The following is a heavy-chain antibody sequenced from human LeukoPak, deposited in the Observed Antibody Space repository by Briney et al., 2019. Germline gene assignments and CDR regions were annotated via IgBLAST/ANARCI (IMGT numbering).Heavy chain of an antibody. CDR1: GFTLSTNA. CDR3: AKDISLAAAGLDY. D-gene: IGHD6-13*01. Sequence: GGSLRLSCLTSGFTLSTNAMSWVRQAPGKRLEWISGISGSGASTYYADSVKGRFTISRDDSRNTLYLQMNSLRGDDTAVYYCAKDISLAAAGLDYWGQGTLVTVSS. J-gene: IGHJ4*02. CDR2: ISGSGAST. V-gene: IGHV3-23*01.